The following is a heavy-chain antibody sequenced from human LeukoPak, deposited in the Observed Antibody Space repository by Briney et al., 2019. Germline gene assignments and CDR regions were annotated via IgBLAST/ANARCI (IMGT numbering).Heavy chain of an antibody. Sequence: GGSLTLSCAASGLNYSSYGMIWVRQSPWQGLEWVSALFASGATTYPADSVKGRFTISRDNSKNTLYLQLNSLRGDDTAVYYCARYCTNTNCLPNFYGMDVWGQGTTVTVSS. CDR3: ARYCTNTNCLPNFYGMDV. CDR1: GLNYSSYG. V-gene: IGHV3-23*01. D-gene: IGHD2-2*01. CDR2: LFASGATT. J-gene: IGHJ6*02.